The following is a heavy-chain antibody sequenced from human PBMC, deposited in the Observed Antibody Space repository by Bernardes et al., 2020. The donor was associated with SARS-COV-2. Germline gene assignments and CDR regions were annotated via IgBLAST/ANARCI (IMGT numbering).Heavy chain of an antibody. D-gene: IGHD3-16*02. J-gene: IGHJ3*01. Sequence: ASVKVSCKTSGYPFTSYDINWVRQATGQGREWMGWINPNSGNAGIAQKFQGRVIMTRDTSRSTAYMELSNLRSEDTAVYYCARGTEYRLEDLSTTAFDPWGQGTMVTVSS. CDR3: ARGTEYRLEDLSTTAFDP. CDR2: INPNSGNA. CDR1: GYPFTSYD. V-gene: IGHV1-8*01.